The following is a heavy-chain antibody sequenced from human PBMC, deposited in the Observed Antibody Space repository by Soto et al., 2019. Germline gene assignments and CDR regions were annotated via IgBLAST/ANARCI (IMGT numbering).Heavy chain of an antibody. J-gene: IGHJ2*01. CDR1: GFSFNNYD. V-gene: IGHV3-13*01. Sequence: EATLVESGGGLVQPGGSLRLSCAASGFSFNNYDMHWVRQATRKSLEWVATIGFAGDTYYPRSVKGRFTISRKNAINSFYLPMGGLRAEDTAVYYCARGTTVTKWSYWYLDLWGSGKLVTVPS. D-gene: IGHD4-17*01. CDR3: ARGTTVTKWSYWYLDL. CDR2: IGFAGDT.